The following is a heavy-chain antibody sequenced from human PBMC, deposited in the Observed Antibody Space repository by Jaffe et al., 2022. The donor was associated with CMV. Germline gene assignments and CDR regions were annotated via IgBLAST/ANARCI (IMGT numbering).Heavy chain of an antibody. CDR2: INPSGGST. J-gene: IGHJ6*02. V-gene: IGHV1-46*01. D-gene: IGHD2-15*01. Sequence: QVQLVQSGAEVKKPGASVKVSCKASGYTFTSYYMHWVRQAPGQGLEWMGIINPSGGSTSYAQKFQGRVTMTRDTSTSTVYMELSSLRSEDTAVYYCARAGGYGGNSATGYYGMDVWGQGTTVTVSS. CDR1: GYTFTSYY. CDR3: ARAGGYGGNSATGYYGMDV.